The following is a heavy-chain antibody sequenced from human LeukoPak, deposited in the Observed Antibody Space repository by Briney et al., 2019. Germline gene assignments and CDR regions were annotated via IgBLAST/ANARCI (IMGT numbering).Heavy chain of an antibody. CDR3: AQTTGWPGFDF. J-gene: IGHJ4*02. D-gene: IGHD6-19*01. Sequence: SETLSLACSASVASTSSRYWSWIRQFPGGTLEWIGHIYNAKNTKYNPSLTSRVTISVDTSRNQFSLSLTSLAAADTAIYYCAQTTGWPGFDFWGPGALVTVSS. CDR1: VASTSSRY. CDR2: IYNAKNT. V-gene: IGHV4-59*08.